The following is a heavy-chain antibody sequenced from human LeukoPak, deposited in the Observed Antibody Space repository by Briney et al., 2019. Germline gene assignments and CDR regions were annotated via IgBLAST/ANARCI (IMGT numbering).Heavy chain of an antibody. CDR3: AKGGRITMIVVVTPLDY. CDR2: NSGSGGST. Sequence: PGGPLRLSCAASGFTFSSYAMSWVPQAPGKGLEWVSANSGSGGSTYYAASVKGRFPIPRDNSKNTLYLQMNSLRAEDTAVYYCAKGGRITMIVVVTPLDYWGQGTLVTVSS. J-gene: IGHJ4*02. D-gene: IGHD3-22*01. V-gene: IGHV3-23*01. CDR1: GFTFSSYA.